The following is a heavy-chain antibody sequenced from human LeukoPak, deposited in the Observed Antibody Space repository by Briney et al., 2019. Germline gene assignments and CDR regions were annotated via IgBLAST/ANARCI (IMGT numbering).Heavy chain of an antibody. V-gene: IGHV4-34*01. Sequence: SETLSLTCAVYGGSFSGYYWSWIRQPPGKGLEWIGEINHSGSTNYNPSLKSRVTISVDTFKNQSSLKLSSVTAADTAVYYCASGITMVRGVKSLNYWGQGTLVTVSS. D-gene: IGHD3-10*01. CDR1: GGSFSGYY. CDR3: ASGITMVRGVKSLNY. J-gene: IGHJ4*02. CDR2: INHSGST.